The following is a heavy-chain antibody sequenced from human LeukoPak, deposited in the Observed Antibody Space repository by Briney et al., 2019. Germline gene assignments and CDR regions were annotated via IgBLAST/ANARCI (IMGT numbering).Heavy chain of an antibody. D-gene: IGHD3-3*01. V-gene: IGHV5-51*01. CDR3: ARRDFWSGYYTAFDI. J-gene: IGHJ3*02. Sequence: GESLKISCKGSGYSFTSYWIGWVRQMPGKGLEWMGIIYPGDSDTRYNPSFQGQVTISADKSISTAYLQWSSLKASDTAMYYCARRDFWSGYYTAFDIWGQGTMVTVSS. CDR1: GYSFTSYW. CDR2: IYPGDSDT.